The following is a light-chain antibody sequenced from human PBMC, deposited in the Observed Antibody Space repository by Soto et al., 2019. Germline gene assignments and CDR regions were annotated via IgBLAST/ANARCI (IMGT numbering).Light chain of an antibody. Sequence: EIVMTQSPATLSVSPGERATLSCRASQSVSSNLAWYQQKPGQAPRLLIYGASIRATGIPARFSGSGSGTDFTLTISSLQSEDFAVYYCQQYNNWLFTFGPGTKVDIK. V-gene: IGKV3D-15*01. CDR1: QSVSSN. J-gene: IGKJ3*01. CDR2: GAS. CDR3: QQYNNWLFT.